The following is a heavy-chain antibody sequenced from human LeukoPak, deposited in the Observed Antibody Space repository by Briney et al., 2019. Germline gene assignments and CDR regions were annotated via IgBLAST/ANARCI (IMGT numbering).Heavy chain of an antibody. CDR2: TYYRSKWYN. CDR3: ARGRKWGESGFDY. D-gene: IGHD2-8*01. V-gene: IGHV6-1*01. CDR1: GDSFSSDSAA. J-gene: IGHJ4*02. Sequence: KPSQTLSLTCAISGDSFSSDSAAWNWITQSPSRGLEWLGRTYYRSKWYNDYAVSVKSRITINPDTSKNQFSLQLNSVTPEDTAVYFCARGRKWGESGFDYWGQGALVTVSS.